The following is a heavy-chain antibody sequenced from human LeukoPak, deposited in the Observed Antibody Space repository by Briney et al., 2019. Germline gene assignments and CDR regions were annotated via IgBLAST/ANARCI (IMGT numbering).Heavy chain of an antibody. Sequence: GGSLRLSCAASGFTFSSYRMNWVRLAPGKGLEWVSSISSSSYIYYADSVKGRFTISRDNSKNTLYLQMNSLRAEDTAVYYCAKDKTYYDFWSGYSGFDYWGQGTLVTVSS. V-gene: IGHV3-21*04. CDR2: ISSSSYI. D-gene: IGHD3-3*01. CDR3: AKDKTYYDFWSGYSGFDY. CDR1: GFTFSSYR. J-gene: IGHJ4*02.